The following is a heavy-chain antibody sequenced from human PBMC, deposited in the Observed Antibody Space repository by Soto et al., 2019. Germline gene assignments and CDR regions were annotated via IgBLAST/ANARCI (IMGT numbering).Heavy chain of an antibody. Sequence: QITLKESGPTLVKPTQTLTLTCTFSGFSLSTSGVGVGWIRQPPGKALEWLALIYWDDDKRYSPSLKSRLTITKDTSKNQVVLTMTNMDPVDTATYYCAHRFYGSRDGYNPDFDYWGQGTLVTVSS. D-gene: IGHD5-12*01. CDR2: IYWDDDK. CDR1: GFSLSTSGVG. CDR3: AHRFYGSRDGYNPDFDY. J-gene: IGHJ4*02. V-gene: IGHV2-5*02.